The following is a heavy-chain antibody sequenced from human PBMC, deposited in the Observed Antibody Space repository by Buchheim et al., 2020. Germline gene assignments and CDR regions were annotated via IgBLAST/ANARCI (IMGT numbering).Heavy chain of an antibody. CDR1: GGSISSSSYY. CDR3: ARHSLDYYASGTYAEFDY. CDR2: FYGST. J-gene: IGHJ4*02. Sequence: QLQLQESGPGLVKPSETLSLTCTVSGGSISSSSYYWGWIRQPPGKGLEWIGSFYGSTSYNPSLKSRVTISVDTSKNQFSLQLSSVTAADTAVYYCARHSLDYYASGTYAEFDYWGQGTL. D-gene: IGHD3-10*01. V-gene: IGHV4-39*01.